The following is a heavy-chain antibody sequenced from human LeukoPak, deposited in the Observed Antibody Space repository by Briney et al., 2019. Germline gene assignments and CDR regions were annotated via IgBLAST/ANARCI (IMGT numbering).Heavy chain of an antibody. D-gene: IGHD3-16*01. CDR3: ARSASGELYNSFDP. J-gene: IGHJ5*02. Sequence: GGSLRLSCVASGFTFSDYDMNWIRQAPGKGLEWISYISSGGGTIYYADSVKGRFTISRVNAKNSLSLQMNSLRVEDTAVYYCARSASGELYNSFDPWGQGTLVTVSS. CDR2: ISSGGGTI. V-gene: IGHV3-11*01. CDR1: GFTFSDYD.